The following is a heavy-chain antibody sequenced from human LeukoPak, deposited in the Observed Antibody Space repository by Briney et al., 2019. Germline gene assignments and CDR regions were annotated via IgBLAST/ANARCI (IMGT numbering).Heavy chain of an antibody. D-gene: IGHD6-19*01. V-gene: IGHV1-24*01. CDR3: ARHDSSGWYVWFDP. J-gene: IGHJ5*02. CDR2: FDPEDGET. CDR1: GYTLTELS. Sequence: GASVKVSCKVSGYTLTELSMHWVRQAPGKGLEWMGGFDPEDGETIYAQKFQGRVTMTEDTSTDTAYMELSRLRSDDTAVYYCARHDSSGWYVWFDPWGQGTLVTVSS.